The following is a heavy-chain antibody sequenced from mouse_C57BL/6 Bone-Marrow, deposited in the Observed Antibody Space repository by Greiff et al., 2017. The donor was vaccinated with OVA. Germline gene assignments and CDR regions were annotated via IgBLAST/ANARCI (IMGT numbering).Heavy chain of an antibody. D-gene: IGHD2-2*01. CDR2: IDPENGDT. Sequence: VQLKESGAELVRPGASVKLSCTASGFNIKDDYMHWVKQRPEQGLEWIGWIDPENGDTEYASKFQGKATITADTSSNTAYLQLSSLTSEDTAVYYCTSIYYGNDRGQGTTLTVSS. J-gene: IGHJ2*01. V-gene: IGHV14-4*01. CDR3: TSIYYGND. CDR1: GFNIKDDY.